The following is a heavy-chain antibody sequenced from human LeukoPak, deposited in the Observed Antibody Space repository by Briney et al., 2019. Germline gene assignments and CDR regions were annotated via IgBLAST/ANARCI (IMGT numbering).Heavy chain of an antibody. J-gene: IGHJ4*02. CDR3: ASSGWYRGFDY. CDR1: GYTFTSYG. D-gene: IGHD6-19*01. Sequence: APVKVSCKASGYTFTSYGISWVRQAPGQGLEWMGGIIPIFGTANYAQKFQGRVTITTDESTSTAYMELSSLRSEDTAVYYCASSGWYRGFDYWGQGTLVTVSS. CDR2: IIPIFGTA. V-gene: IGHV1-69*05.